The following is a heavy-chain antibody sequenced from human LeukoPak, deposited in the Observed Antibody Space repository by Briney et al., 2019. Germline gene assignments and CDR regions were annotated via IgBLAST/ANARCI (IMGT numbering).Heavy chain of an antibody. CDR3: ARGPITAAFDY. J-gene: IGHJ4*02. CDR2: INPDNGDS. V-gene: IGHV1-2*02. Sequence: ASMKVSCKASAYAFAGFYIHWFRQAPGQGLEWMGWINPDNGDSGDAQKFQGRVTLTRDTSVNTVYMELTRLRSDDTAMYYCARGPITAAFDYWGQGTLVTVSS. CDR1: AYAFAGFY. D-gene: IGHD5-12*01.